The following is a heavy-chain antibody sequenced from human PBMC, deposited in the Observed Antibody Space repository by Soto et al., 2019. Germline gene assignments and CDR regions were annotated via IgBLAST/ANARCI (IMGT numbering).Heavy chain of an antibody. CDR3: AHRPIAAAGTGYFDY. Sequence: QITLKESGPTLVKPTQTLTLTCTFSGFSLSTSGVGVGWIRQPPGKALEWLALIYWDDDKRYSPSLKSRLTITKDTSKNQVVPTMTNMDPVDTATYYCAHRPIAAAGTGYFDYWGQGTLVTVSS. J-gene: IGHJ4*02. D-gene: IGHD6-13*01. V-gene: IGHV2-5*02. CDR1: GFSLSTSGVG. CDR2: IYWDDDK.